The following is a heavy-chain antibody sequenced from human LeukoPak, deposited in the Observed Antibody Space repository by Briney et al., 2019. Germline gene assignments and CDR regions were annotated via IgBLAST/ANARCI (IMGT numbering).Heavy chain of an antibody. D-gene: IGHD6-19*01. CDR1: GYTFTSYG. CDR3: ARDVDMYSSGWYNYFDY. J-gene: IGHJ4*02. CDR2: ISAYNGNT. V-gene: IGHV1-18*01. Sequence: ASVKVSCKASGYTFTSYGISWVRQAPGQGLEWMGWISAYNGNTNYAQKLQGRVTMTTDTSTSTAYMELRSLRSDDTAVYYCARDVDMYSSGWYNYFDYWGQGTLVTVSS.